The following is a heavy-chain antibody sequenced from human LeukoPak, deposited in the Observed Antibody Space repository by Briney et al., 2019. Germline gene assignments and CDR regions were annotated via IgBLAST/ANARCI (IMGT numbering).Heavy chain of an antibody. V-gene: IGHV3-48*03. CDR2: ISSSGSTI. CDR1: GFTFSSYE. CDR3: ARDRRSRRLPASIDH. D-gene: IGHD2-2*01. Sequence: PGGSLRLSCAASGFTFSSYEMNWVRQAPGKGLEWVPYISSSGSTIYYADSVKGRFTISRDNAKNSLCLQMNSLRAEDTAVYYCARDRRSRRLPASIDHWGQGTLVTVSS. J-gene: IGHJ4*02.